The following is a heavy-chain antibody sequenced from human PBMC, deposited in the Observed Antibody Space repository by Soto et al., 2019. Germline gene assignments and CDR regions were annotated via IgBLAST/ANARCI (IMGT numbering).Heavy chain of an antibody. CDR1: GLTFSTDE. CDR2: ISYTSTTI. Sequence: EVQLVASGGDLVPSGGSLRLSCAVSGLTFSTDEMNWVRQAPGKGLEWLAYISYTSTTIKYADSVKGRFAVSRDNAKKSLYLQMNNLRVEDTAIYYCVREGGSLAFDSWGQGTLVTVSS. V-gene: IGHV3-48*03. CDR3: VREGGSLAFDS. J-gene: IGHJ4*02. D-gene: IGHD1-1*01.